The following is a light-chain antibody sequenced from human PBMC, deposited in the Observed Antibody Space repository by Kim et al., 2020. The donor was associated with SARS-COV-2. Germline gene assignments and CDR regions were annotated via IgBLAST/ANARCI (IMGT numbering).Light chain of an antibody. CDR3: SSYASNIAWV. Sequence: SVTASSTGTTGDVGGYNYVSSYQHHPAKAPKLMIYEFGKRPSGVPDRFSGSKSGNTASLTVSGLQAEDEADYYCSSYASNIAWVFGGGTQLTVL. CDR1: TGDVGGYNY. CDR2: EFG. V-gene: IGLV2-8*01. J-gene: IGLJ3*02.